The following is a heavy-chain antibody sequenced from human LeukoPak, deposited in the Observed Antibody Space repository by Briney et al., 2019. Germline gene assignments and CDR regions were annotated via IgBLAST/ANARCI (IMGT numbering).Heavy chain of an antibody. Sequence: GESLKSCYKGSGCSFTTYWIGGVRQRPGKGLGWMGIIYPGDSDTRYSPSFQGQVTISADKSISTAYLQWSSLKASDTAMYYCARLMYYYDSSGYPPFDYWGQGTLVTVSS. J-gene: IGHJ4*02. V-gene: IGHV5-51*01. CDR1: GCSFTTYW. CDR3: ARLMYYYDSSGYPPFDY. D-gene: IGHD3-22*01. CDR2: IYPGDSDT.